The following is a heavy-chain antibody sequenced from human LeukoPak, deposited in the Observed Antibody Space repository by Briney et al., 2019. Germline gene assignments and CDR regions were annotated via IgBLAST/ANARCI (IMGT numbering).Heavy chain of an antibody. J-gene: IGHJ4*02. CDR2: ISSSGGST. CDR1: GFTFSSYA. Sequence: GGSLRLSCAASGFTFSSYAMSGVRQAPGKGLEWVSAISSSGGSTYYADSVKGRFTISRDNSKNTLYVQVNSLRAEDTAVYYCAKGPKVAGRPYYFDYWGQGTLVTVSS. CDR3: AKGPKVAGRPYYFDY. D-gene: IGHD6-19*01. V-gene: IGHV3-23*01.